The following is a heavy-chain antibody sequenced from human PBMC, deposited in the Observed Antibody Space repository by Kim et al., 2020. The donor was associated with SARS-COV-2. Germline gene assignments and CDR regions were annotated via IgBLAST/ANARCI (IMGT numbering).Heavy chain of an antibody. CDR1: GGSFSGYY. CDR2: INHSGST. CDR3: ARVIEDTAMVTGFDY. D-gene: IGHD5-18*01. J-gene: IGHJ4*02. V-gene: IGHV4-34*01. Sequence: SETLSLTCAVYGGSFSGYYWSWIRQPPGKGLEWIGEINHSGSTNYNPSLKSRVTISVDTSKNQFSLKLSSVTAADTAVYYCARVIEDTAMVTGFDYWGQRTLVTVSS.